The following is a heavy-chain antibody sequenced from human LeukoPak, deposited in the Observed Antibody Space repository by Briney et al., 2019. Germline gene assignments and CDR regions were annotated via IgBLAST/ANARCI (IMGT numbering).Heavy chain of an antibody. J-gene: IGHJ3*02. D-gene: IGHD6-19*01. CDR2: ISGSGGST. Sequence: GGSLRLSCAASGFTFTSYAMSWVRQAPGKGLEWVSAISGSGGSTYYADSVKGRFTLPSDNSKNTLYLQMNSLRAEDTAVYHCAKGRQWLVLDAFDIWGQGTLVTVSS. CDR1: GFTFTSYA. V-gene: IGHV3-23*01. CDR3: AKGRQWLVLDAFDI.